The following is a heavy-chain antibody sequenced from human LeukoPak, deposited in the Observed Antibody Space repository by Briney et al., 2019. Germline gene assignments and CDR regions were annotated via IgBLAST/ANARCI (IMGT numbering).Heavy chain of an antibody. D-gene: IGHD2-2*01. V-gene: IGHV7-4-1*02. Sequence: GASVKVSCTASGYTFTSCAMNWVRQAPGQGLEWMGWINTNTGNPTYAHCFTGRFVFSLDTSVSTAYLQISSLKAEDTAVYYCTRQGRGYCGSTSCYGVDYWGQETLVTVSS. CDR1: GYTFTSCA. J-gene: IGHJ4*02. CDR2: INTNTGNP. CDR3: TRQGRGYCGSTSCYGVDY.